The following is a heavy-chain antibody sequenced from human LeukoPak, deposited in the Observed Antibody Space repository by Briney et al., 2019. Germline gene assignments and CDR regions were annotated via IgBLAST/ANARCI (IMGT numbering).Heavy chain of an antibody. D-gene: IGHD3-9*01. CDR1: GGTFSSYA. V-gene: IGHV1-69*04. CDR2: IIPILGIA. Sequence: ASVKVSCKASGGTFSSYAISSVRQAPGQGLEWMGRIIPILGIANYAQKFQGRVTITADKSTSTAYMELSSLRSEDTAVYYCARAHYDILTGYYMGIYPWGQGTLVTVSS. J-gene: IGHJ5*02. CDR3: ARAHYDILTGYYMGIYP.